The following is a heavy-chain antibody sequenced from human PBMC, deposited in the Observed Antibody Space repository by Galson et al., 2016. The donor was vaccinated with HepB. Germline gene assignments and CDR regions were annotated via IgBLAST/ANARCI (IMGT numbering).Heavy chain of an antibody. J-gene: IGHJ4*02. CDR1: GFSLSTTGVG. CDR2: IYWDDDK. CDR3: AHRRGNYHDSSGYYSGFAF. D-gene: IGHD3-22*01. Sequence: PALVKPTQTLTLACTFSGFSLSTTGVGVGWIRQPPGKALEWLAIIYWDDDKRYSPSLKTRLTITKDTSRDQVVLTMTDMDPVDTATYYCAHRRGNYHDSSGYYSGFAFWGQGIRVTVSS. V-gene: IGHV2-5*02.